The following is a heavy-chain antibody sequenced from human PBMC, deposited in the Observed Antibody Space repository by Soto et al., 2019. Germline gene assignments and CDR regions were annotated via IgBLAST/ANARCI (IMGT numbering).Heavy chain of an antibody. CDR3: ARAAYSGPDF. J-gene: IGHJ4*02. Sequence: QVQLVQSGAEVKKPGASVKVSCKASGYTFTNYFIHWMRQAPGQGLEWMGSINSNGGYPRYAQRFQGRVTMTRDTSTSTLYMEISTLTSDDTATYFCARAAYSGPDFWGQGTLVSVSS. D-gene: IGHD5-12*01. CDR1: GYTFTNYF. CDR2: INSNGGYP. V-gene: IGHV1-46*01.